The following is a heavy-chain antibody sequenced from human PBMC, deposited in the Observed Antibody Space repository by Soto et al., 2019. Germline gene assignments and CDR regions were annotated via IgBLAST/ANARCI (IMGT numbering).Heavy chain of an antibody. D-gene: IGHD2-8*02. CDR3: ARSGYFDY. V-gene: IGHV3-48*01. J-gene: IGHJ4*02. Sequence: GGSLRLSCAASGFTFSTYSMNWVRQAPGKGLEWVSYISSTGNTIYYPDSVKGQFTISRDTAKKSLYLQMNSLRAEDTAVYYCARSGYFDYWGQGTLVTVSS. CDR1: GFTFSTYS. CDR2: ISSTGNTI.